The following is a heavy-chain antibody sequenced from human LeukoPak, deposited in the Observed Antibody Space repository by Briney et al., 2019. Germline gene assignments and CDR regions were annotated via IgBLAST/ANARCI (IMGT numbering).Heavy chain of an antibody. Sequence: GGSLRLSCAASGFTFSSYAMSWVRQAPGKGLEWVSAISGSGGSTYYADSVKGRFTISRDNSKNTLYLQMNSLGAEDTAVYYCARGPIPYYGMDVWGQGTTVTVSS. D-gene: IGHD2-2*02. CDR3: ARGPIPYYGMDV. CDR2: ISGSGGST. V-gene: IGHV3-23*01. CDR1: GFTFSSYA. J-gene: IGHJ6*02.